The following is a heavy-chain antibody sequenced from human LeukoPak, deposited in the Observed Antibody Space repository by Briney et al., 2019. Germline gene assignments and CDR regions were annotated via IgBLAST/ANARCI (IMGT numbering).Heavy chain of an antibody. D-gene: IGHD1-26*01. CDR3: AKLASSGSYHAFDY. J-gene: IGHJ4*02. V-gene: IGHV3-23*01. CDR2: ISGSGGST. Sequence: HPGGSLRPSCAASGFTFSSYAMSWVRQAPGKGLEWVSAISGSGGSTYYADSVKGRFTISRDNSKNTLYLQMNSLRAEDTAVYYCAKLASSGSYHAFDYWGQGTLVTVSS. CDR1: GFTFSSYA.